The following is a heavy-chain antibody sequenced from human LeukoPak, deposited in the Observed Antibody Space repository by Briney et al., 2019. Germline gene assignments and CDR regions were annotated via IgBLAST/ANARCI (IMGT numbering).Heavy chain of an antibody. Sequence: ASVKVSCKASGYTFTGYYMHWVRQAPRQGLEWMGWINPNSGGTNYAQKFQGRVTMTRDTSISTAYMELSRLRSDDTAVYYCARDPTRYYDFWVDYWGQGTLVTVSS. CDR2: INPNSGGT. CDR3: ARDPTRYYDFWVDY. V-gene: IGHV1-2*02. J-gene: IGHJ4*02. D-gene: IGHD3-3*01. CDR1: GYTFTGYY.